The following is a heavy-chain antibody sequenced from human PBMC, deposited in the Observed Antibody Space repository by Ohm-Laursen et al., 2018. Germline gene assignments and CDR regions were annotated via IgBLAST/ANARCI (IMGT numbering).Heavy chain of an antibody. J-gene: IGHJ4*02. Sequence: SLRLSCTASGFTVSSNYMSWVRQAPGKGLEWVSVIYSGGSTYYADSVKGRFTISRDNSKNTLYLQMNSLRAEDTAVYYCAREVRYYFDYWGQGTLVTVSS. CDR3: AREVRYYFDY. V-gene: IGHV3-53*01. CDR2: IYSGGST. CDR1: GFTVSSNY.